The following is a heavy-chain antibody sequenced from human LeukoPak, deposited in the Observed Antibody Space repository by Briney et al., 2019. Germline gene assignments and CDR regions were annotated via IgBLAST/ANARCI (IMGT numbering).Heavy chain of an antibody. J-gene: IGHJ4*02. V-gene: IGHV3-48*03. Sequence: GGSLRLSCAASGFTFSSYEMNWVRQAPGKGLEWVPYISSSGSTIYYADSVKGRFTISRDNAKNSLYLQMNSLRAEDTAVYYCARVGRSRDTAMALDYWGQGTLVTVSS. CDR1: GFTFSSYE. CDR3: ARVGRSRDTAMALDY. CDR2: ISSSGSTI. D-gene: IGHD5-18*01.